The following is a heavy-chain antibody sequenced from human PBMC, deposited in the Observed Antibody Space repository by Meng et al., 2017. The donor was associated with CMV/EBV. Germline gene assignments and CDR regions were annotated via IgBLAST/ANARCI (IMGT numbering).Heavy chain of an antibody. CDR2: IYYSGST. CDR3: ARGSGSGNWFDP. Sequence: TVSGGCVSSGSYYWSWIRQPPGKGLEWIGYIYYSGSTNYNPSLKSRVTISVDTSKNQFSLKLSSVTAADTAVYYCARGSGSGNWFDPWGQGTLVTVSS. CDR1: GGCVSSGSYY. J-gene: IGHJ5*02. D-gene: IGHD1-26*01. V-gene: IGHV4-61*01.